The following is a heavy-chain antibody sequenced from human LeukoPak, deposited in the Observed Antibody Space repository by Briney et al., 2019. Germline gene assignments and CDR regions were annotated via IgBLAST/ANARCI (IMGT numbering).Heavy chain of an antibody. CDR3: ANIAARWGGFDY. CDR2: FDPEDGET. Sequence: PEASVKVSCKVSGYTLTELSMHWVRQAPGKGLEWMGGFDPEDGETIYAQKFQGRVTMTEDTSTDTAYMELSSLRSEDTAVYYCANIAARWGGFDYWGQGTLVTVSS. D-gene: IGHD6-6*01. V-gene: IGHV1-24*01. CDR1: GYTLTELS. J-gene: IGHJ4*02.